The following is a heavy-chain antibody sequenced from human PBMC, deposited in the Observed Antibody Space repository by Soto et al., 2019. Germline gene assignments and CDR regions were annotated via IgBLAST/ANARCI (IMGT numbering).Heavy chain of an antibody. CDR1: GFTFSSYW. Sequence: HPGGSLRLSCAASGFTFSSYWMSWVRQAPGKGLEWVANIKQDGSEKYYVDSVKGRFTISRDNAKNSLYLQMNSLRAEDTAVYYCARDRGALRYIDWLPAWGQGTLVTV. J-gene: IGHJ4*02. CDR2: IKQDGSEK. CDR3: ARDRGALRYIDWLPA. V-gene: IGHV3-7*04. D-gene: IGHD3-9*01.